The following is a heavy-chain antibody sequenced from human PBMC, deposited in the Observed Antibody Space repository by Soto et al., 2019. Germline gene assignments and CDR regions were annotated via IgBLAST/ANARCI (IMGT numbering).Heavy chain of an antibody. CDR2: IYWNDEK. CDR3: AHRTTVTAGLK. V-gene: IGHV2-5*01. Sequence: QITLKESGPALVKPTQTLTLTCTFSGFSLTADGVGVDWIRQPPGKALEWLALIYWNDEKRYRPSLHRRLTVTKDTSRNQVVFSMTNRDPGDTATYYCAHRTTVTAGLKWGQGTLVTGSS. CDR1: GFSLTADGVG. D-gene: IGHD4-4*01. J-gene: IGHJ4*02.